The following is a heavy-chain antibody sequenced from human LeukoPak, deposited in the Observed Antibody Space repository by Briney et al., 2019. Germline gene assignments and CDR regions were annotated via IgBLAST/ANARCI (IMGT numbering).Heavy chain of an antibody. CDR3: ARGSGYDKGFDY. D-gene: IGHD5-12*01. CDR2: IYYSGST. Sequence: PSETLSLTCTVSGGSISSGDYYWSWIRQPPGKGLEWIGYIYYSGSTYYNPSLKSRVTISVDTSKNQFSLELSSVTAADTAVYYCARGSGYDKGFDYWGQGTLVTVSS. CDR1: GGSISSGDYY. V-gene: IGHV4-30-4*01. J-gene: IGHJ4*02.